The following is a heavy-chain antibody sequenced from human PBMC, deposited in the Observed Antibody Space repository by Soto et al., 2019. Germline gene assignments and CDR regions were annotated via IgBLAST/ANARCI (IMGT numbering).Heavy chain of an antibody. Sequence: GESLKISCKGSGYSFISSWISWVRQMPGKGLEWMGRIDPSDSYTNYSPSFQGHVTISADRSISTAYLQWSGLKASDTAMYYCARLEVYYHMDVWGQGTTVTVSS. CDR3: ARLEVYYHMDV. J-gene: IGHJ6*02. V-gene: IGHV5-10-1*01. CDR2: IDPSDSYT. CDR1: GYSFISSW.